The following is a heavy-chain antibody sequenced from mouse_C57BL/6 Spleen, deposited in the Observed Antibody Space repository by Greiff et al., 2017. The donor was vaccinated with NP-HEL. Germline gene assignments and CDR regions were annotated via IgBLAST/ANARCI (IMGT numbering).Heavy chain of an antibody. V-gene: IGHV5-9*01. CDR2: ISGGGGNT. D-gene: IGHD4-1*01. CDR1: GFTFSSYT. Sequence: EVQGVESGGGLVKPGGSLKLSCAASGFTFSSYTMSWVRQTPEKRLEWVATISGGGGNTYYPDSVKGRFTISRDNAKNTLYLQMSSLRSEDTALYYCARSNWDEGDWYFDVWGTGTTVTVSS. CDR3: ARSNWDEGDWYFDV. J-gene: IGHJ1*03.